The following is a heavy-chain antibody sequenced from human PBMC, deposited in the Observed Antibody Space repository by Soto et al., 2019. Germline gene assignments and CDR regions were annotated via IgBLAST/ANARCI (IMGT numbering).Heavy chain of an antibody. CDR3: ARDNDGGMRDF. Sequence: QVQLQESGPGLLKPSQTLSLTCTVSGGSILNGGHYWTWLRQHPGKGLEWIGRIFFSGNTHYNPAIKCRLTCSIATAKNQFSLKLTSVTDADSSFYYCARDNDGGMRDFWGPGTLVTVSS. D-gene: IGHD2-15*01. V-gene: IGHV4-31*03. CDR1: GGSILNGGHY. J-gene: IGHJ4*02. CDR2: IFFSGNT.